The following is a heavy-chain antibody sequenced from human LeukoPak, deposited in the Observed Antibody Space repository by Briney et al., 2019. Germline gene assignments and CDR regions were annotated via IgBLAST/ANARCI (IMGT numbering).Heavy chain of an antibody. CDR1: GFTFSNYA. J-gene: IGHJ4*02. CDR2: ISSGGVYE. CDR3: ARDSTYYYDSGSSGPHYFDN. D-gene: IGHD3-10*01. Sequence: GGSLRLSCEASGFTFSNYAMHWVRQAPGKGLEWVSIISSGGVYEYYADSVKGRFTISRDNSKNTLYLQLNSLRPEDTAVYYCARDSTYYYDSGSSGPHYFDNWGQGTLVTVS. V-gene: IGHV3-30*01.